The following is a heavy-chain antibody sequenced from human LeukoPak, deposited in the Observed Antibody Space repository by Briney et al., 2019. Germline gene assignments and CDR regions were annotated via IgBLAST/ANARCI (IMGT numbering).Heavy chain of an antibody. CDR3: ARADGDYVDWFDP. Sequence: PSETLSLTCAVYGGSFSGYYWSWIRHPPGKGLEWIGEINHSGSTNYNPSLKSRVTISVDTSKNQFSLKLGSVTAADTAVYYCARADGDYVDWFDPWGQGTLVTVSS. CDR1: GGSFSGYY. D-gene: IGHD4-17*01. CDR2: INHSGST. V-gene: IGHV4-34*01. J-gene: IGHJ5*02.